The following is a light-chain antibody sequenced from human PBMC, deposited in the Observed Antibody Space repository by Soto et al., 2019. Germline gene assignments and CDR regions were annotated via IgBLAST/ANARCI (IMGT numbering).Light chain of an antibody. J-gene: IGKJ5*01. Sequence: AIRMTQSPSSLSASTRDRVTITCRASQGISSYLAWYQQKPGKAPNLLIYAASTLQTGVPSRFSGSGSGTEFTLTISNLQPDDFATYFCQQYNSFSLITFGQGTRLEIK. V-gene: IGKV1-8*01. CDR2: AAS. CDR1: QGISSY. CDR3: QQYNSFSLIT.